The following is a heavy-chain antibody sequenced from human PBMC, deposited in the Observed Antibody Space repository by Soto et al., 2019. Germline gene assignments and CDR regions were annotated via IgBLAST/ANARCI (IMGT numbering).Heavy chain of an antibody. Sequence: LSLTCTVPGGSVSTGMKYWGWVRQPPGKALEFIGYMYKTGETLLNSSLRSRVTLSMETSKNQFSLTLSSVTAADTAVYFCMKAHESGDFLGMSVWGPGTTVTVSS. CDR3: MKAHESGDFLGMSV. CDR1: GGSVSTGMKY. CDR2: MYKTGET. V-gene: IGHV4-61*01. D-gene: IGHD3-10*01. J-gene: IGHJ6*02.